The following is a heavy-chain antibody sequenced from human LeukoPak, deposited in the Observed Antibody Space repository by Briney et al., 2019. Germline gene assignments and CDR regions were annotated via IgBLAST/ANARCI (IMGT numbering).Heavy chain of an antibody. D-gene: IGHD2-2*01. V-gene: IGHV3-74*01. CDR2: INREGSST. CDR3: ARDRSTTYNWFDP. CDR1: GFTFSSYW. Sequence: GSLRLSCAASGFTFSSYWMHWVRQAPGKGLVWVSRINREGSSTSYADSVKGQFTISRDNAKNALYLQMNSLRAEDTAVYYCARDRSTTYNWFDPWGQGTLVTVSS. J-gene: IGHJ5*02.